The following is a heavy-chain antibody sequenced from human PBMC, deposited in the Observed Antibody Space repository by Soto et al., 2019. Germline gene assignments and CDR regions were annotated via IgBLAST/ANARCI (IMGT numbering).Heavy chain of an antibody. CDR1: GSTFYNFA. CDR2: IVVDSNTA. D-gene: IGHD1-26*01. J-gene: IGHJ4*02. V-gene: IGHV1-69*06. CDR3: ARAIKRWEVNYYFDF. Sequence: QVVLLQSGAEVKEPGSSVRVSCQVSGSTFYNFAFSWVRQAHGHGPEWMGGIVVDSNTAEYSQRFQDRVTITADTSTDTLYMELGSLTFEDTAVYYCARAIKRWEVNYYFDFWGQGTLVTVSS.